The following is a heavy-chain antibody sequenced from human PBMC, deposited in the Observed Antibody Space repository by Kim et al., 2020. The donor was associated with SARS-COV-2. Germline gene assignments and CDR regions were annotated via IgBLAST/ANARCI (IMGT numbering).Heavy chain of an antibody. Sequence: GESLKISCKGSGYSFTSYWISWVRQMPGKGLEWMGRIYPSDSYTNYSPSFQGHVTISADKSISTAYLQWSSLKASDTAMYYCATTRVRMGWFDPWGQGTLVTVSS. CDR1: GYSFTSYW. CDR3: ATTRVRMGWFDP. J-gene: IGHJ5*02. D-gene: IGHD2-15*01. CDR2: IYPSDSYT. V-gene: IGHV5-10-1*01.